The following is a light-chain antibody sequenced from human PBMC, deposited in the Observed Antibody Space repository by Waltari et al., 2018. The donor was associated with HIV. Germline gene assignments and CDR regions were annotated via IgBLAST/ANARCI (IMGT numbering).Light chain of an antibody. CDR3: SSYKNSNTLV. CDR1: SNDVGGYNY. J-gene: IGLJ2*01. V-gene: IGLV2-14*01. Sequence: QSALTQPASVSGSAGQSITISCTGTSNDVGGYNYVSWYQQHPGKAPKLMIYEVSNRPSGVSNRFSGSKSGNTASLTISGLHAEDEADYYCSSYKNSNTLVFGGGTKLTVL. CDR2: EVS.